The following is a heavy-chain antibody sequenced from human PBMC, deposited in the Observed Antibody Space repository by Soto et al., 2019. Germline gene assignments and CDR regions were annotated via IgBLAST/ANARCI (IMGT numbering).Heavy chain of an antibody. Sequence: PVGSLRLSCAASGFTFSSYGMHWVRQAPVKVLEWVAVIWYDGSNKYYADSVKGRFTISRDNSKNTLYLQMNSLRAEDTAVYYCARDRESSSSNYYYGMDVWGQGTTVTVSS. CDR1: GFTFSSYG. D-gene: IGHD6-6*01. CDR3: ARDRESSSSNYYYGMDV. V-gene: IGHV3-33*01. J-gene: IGHJ6*02. CDR2: IWYDGSNK.